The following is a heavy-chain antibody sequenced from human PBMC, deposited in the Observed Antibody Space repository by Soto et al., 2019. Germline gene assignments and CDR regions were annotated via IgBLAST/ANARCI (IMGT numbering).Heavy chain of an antibody. D-gene: IGHD6-6*01. Sequence: ASVKVSCKASGYTFTGYYTHWVRQAPGQGLEWMGWINPNSGGTNYAQKFQGRVTMTRDTSISTAYMELSRLRSDDRAVYYCARVRGSSLRVLTHYGMDVWGQGTTVTVSS. CDR3: ARVRGSSLRVLTHYGMDV. CDR2: INPNSGGT. CDR1: GYTFTGYY. J-gene: IGHJ6*02. V-gene: IGHV1-2*02.